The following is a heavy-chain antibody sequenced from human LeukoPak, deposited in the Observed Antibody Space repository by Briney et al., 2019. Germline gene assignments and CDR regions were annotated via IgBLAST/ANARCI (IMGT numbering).Heavy chain of an antibody. D-gene: IGHD6-19*01. J-gene: IGHJ5*02. Sequence: SETLSLTCTVSGGSLSTGNYYWSWIRQPPGKGLEWIGYIYYSGSTYYNPSLRSRVIISIDTSKNQFSLKLNSVTAADTAVYYCARETAVARKGSWFDPWGQGSLVTVSS. V-gene: IGHV4-30-4*02. CDR2: IYYSGST. CDR1: GGSLSTGNYY. CDR3: ARETAVARKGSWFDP.